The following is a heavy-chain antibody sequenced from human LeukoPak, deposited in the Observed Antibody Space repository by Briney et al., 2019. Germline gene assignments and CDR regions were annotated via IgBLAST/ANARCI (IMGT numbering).Heavy chain of an antibody. J-gene: IGHJ4*02. CDR1: GGSFSGYY. CDR2: INDSGST. D-gene: IGHD2-2*01. Sequence: KPSETLSLTCAVYGGSFSGYYWSWIRQPPGKGLEWIGEINDSGSTNYNPSLKSRVTISVDTSKNQFSLKLSSVTAADTAVYYCARATYCSSSSCPPSVRPYYFDYWGQGTLVTVSS. V-gene: IGHV4-34*01. CDR3: ARATYCSSSSCPPSVRPYYFDY.